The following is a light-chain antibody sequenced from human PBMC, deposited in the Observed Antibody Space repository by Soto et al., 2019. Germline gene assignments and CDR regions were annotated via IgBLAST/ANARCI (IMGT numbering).Light chain of an antibody. V-gene: IGKV1-27*01. J-gene: IGKJ4*01. Sequence: DIQMTQSPSSLSASVGDRVTITCRASQGINTHLAWYQQKPGKVPKLLIYAASTLQSGVPSRFSGSGSGTDFTLTISSLQPDDVATYYCQQYDSARALSFGGGTKVEIK. CDR3: QQYDSARALS. CDR1: QGINTH. CDR2: AAS.